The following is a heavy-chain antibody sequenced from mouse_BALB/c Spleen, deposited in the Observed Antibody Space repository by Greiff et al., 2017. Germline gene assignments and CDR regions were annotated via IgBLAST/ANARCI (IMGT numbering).Heavy chain of an antibody. Sequence: VQLKQSGTVLARPGASVKMSCKASGYSFTSYWMHWVKQRPGQGLEWIGAIYPGNSDTSYNQKFKGKAKLTAVTSASTAYMELSSLTNEDSAVYYCTRGDYYGYFDYWGQGTTLTVSS. CDR1: GYSFTSYW. CDR3: TRGDYYGYFDY. CDR2: IYPGNSDT. V-gene: IGHV1-5*01. D-gene: IGHD1-1*01. J-gene: IGHJ2*01.